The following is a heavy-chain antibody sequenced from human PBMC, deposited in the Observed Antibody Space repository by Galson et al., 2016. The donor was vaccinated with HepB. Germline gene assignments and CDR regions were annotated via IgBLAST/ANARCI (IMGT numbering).Heavy chain of an antibody. CDR1: GYTFTNYG. V-gene: IGHV1-18*01. Sequence: SVKVSCKASGYTFTNYGISWVRQAPGQGLEWLGFISAHNGWITTYSGNTPYVQDFQGRATVTTDTSTSTAYLDLRCLRSDDTGVYYCARDAEAHGITMTMIDYWGPGTNVIVSS. CDR3: ARDAEAHGITMTMIDY. D-gene: IGHD4-17*01. J-gene: IGHJ4*02. CDR2: ISAHNGWITTYSGNT.